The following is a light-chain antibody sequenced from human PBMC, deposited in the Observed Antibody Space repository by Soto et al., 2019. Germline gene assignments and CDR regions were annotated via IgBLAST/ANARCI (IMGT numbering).Light chain of an antibody. J-gene: IGKJ3*01. Sequence: EIVMTQSPATLSVSPGERATLSCRASQSVSSNLAWYQQKPGQAPRLLIYGVSTRATGIPARFSGSGSGTEFTLNISSLQSEDFAVYYCQQYNNWPPGVTFGPGTKVDIK. CDR1: QSVSSN. CDR3: QQYNNWPPGVT. CDR2: GVS. V-gene: IGKV3-15*01.